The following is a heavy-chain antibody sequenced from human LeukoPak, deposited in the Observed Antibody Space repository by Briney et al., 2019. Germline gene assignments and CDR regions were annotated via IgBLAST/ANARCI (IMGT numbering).Heavy chain of an antibody. Sequence: GGSLRLSCAASGFTFSSYAMHWVRQAPGKGLEWVANIRQDGSEKYYVDSVKGRFTISRDNSKNTLYLQMNSLRAEDTAVYYCARVPRFLEWLYLVDWGQGTLVTVSS. CDR2: IRQDGSEK. D-gene: IGHD3-3*01. J-gene: IGHJ4*02. V-gene: IGHV3-7*03. CDR1: GFTFSSYA. CDR3: ARVPRFLEWLYLVD.